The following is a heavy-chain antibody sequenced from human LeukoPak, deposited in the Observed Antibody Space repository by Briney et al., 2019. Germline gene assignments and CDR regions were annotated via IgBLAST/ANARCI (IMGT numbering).Heavy chain of an antibody. D-gene: IGHD1-26*01. Sequence: RPGGSLRLSCAASGFTFSNYWMQWVRQAPGKGLVWVSRINGDASSISYADSVKGRFTISRDNAKNTLYLQMNSLRVEDTAVYYCARVWDKADYWGQGTLVTVSS. CDR1: GFTFSNYW. CDR3: ARVWDKADY. CDR2: INGDASSI. J-gene: IGHJ4*02. V-gene: IGHV3-74*01.